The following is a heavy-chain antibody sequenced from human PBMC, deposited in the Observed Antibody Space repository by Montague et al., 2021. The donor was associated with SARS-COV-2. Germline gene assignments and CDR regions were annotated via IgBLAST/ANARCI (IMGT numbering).Heavy chain of an antibody. Sequence: SETLSLTCTVSGGSIRSSSYYWGWIRQPPGKGLECIGCIYYSGSTYYNPSLQSRVTISVDKSKNHLSLKLSSVTAADTAVYYCARTTLLRWYFDLWGRGTPVTVSS. CDR3: ARTTLLRWYFDL. D-gene: IGHD2-15*01. J-gene: IGHJ2*01. V-gene: IGHV4-39*07. CDR2: IYYSGST. CDR1: GGSIRSSSYY.